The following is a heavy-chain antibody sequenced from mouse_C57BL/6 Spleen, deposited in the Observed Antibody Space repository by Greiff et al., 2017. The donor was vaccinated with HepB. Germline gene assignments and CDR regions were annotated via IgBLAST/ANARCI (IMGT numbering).Heavy chain of an antibody. V-gene: IGHV1-4*01. J-gene: IGHJ2*01. CDR1: GYTFTSYT. CDR3: AREGPYYDYDY. D-gene: IGHD2-4*01. CDR2: INPSSGYT. Sequence: VQRVESGAELARPGASVKMSCKASGYTFTSYTMHWVKQRPGQGLEWIGYINPSSGYTKYNQKFKDKATLTADKSSSTAYMQLSSLTSEDSAVYYCAREGPYYDYDYWGQGTTLTVSS.